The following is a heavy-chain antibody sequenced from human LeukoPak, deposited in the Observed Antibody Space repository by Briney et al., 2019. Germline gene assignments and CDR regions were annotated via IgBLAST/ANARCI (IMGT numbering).Heavy chain of an antibody. CDR3: AKDTAYSSSWYFFDY. V-gene: IGHV3-30*02. CDR2: IRYDVSNK. Sequence: GGSLRLSCAASGFTFSDSAMHWVRQAPGKGLEWVAFIRYDVSNKYYADSVKGRFTISRDNSKNTLYLQMNSLRAEDTAVYYCAKDTAYSSSWYFFDYWGQGTLVTVSS. D-gene: IGHD6-13*01. J-gene: IGHJ4*02. CDR1: GFTFSDSA.